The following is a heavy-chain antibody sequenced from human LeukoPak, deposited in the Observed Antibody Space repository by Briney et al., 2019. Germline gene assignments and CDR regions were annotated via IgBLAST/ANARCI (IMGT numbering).Heavy chain of an antibody. J-gene: IGHJ3*02. CDR3: ASWGDHDYGDYVKAFDI. Sequence: ASVKVSCKASGGTFSSYAISWVRQAPGQGLEWMGRIIPIFGTASYAQKFQGRVTITTDESTSTAYMELSSLRSEDTAVYYCASWGDHDYGDYVKAFDIWGQGTMVTVSS. D-gene: IGHD4-17*01. CDR1: GGTFSSYA. V-gene: IGHV1-69*05. CDR2: IIPIFGTA.